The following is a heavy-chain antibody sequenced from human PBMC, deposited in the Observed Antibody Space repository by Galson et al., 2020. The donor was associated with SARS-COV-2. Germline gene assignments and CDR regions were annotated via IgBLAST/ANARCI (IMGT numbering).Heavy chain of an antibody. Sequence: TGGSLRLSCAASGFTFSSYSMNWVRQAPGKGLEWVSSISSSSSYIYYADSVKGRFTISRDNAKNSLYLQMNSLRAEDTALYYCARDRDMIVEVDAFDIWGQGTMVTVSS. D-gene: IGHD3-22*01. V-gene: IGHV3-21*01. J-gene: IGHJ3*02. CDR1: GFTFSSYS. CDR2: ISSSSSYI. CDR3: ARDRDMIVEVDAFDI.